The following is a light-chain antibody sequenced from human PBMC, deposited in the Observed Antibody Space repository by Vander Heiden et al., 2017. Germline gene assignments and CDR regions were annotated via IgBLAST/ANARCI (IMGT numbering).Light chain of an antibody. J-gene: IGKJ1*01. CDR2: AAS. CDR3: QQSYSTPRT. Sequence: QMIQSPSSLSASVGDRVTITCRASQSISSYLNWYQQKPGKVPKLLIYAASSLQSGVPSRFSGSGSGTDFTLSISSLQPEDFATYYCQQSYSTPRTFGQGTKVEIK. V-gene: IGKV1-39*01. CDR1: QSISSY.